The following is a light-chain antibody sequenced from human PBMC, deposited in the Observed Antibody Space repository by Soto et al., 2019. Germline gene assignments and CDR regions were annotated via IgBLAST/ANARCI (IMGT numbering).Light chain of an antibody. V-gene: IGLV2-14*01. Sequence: QSALTQPASVSGSPGQSITISCTRTSSDVGGYNYVSWYQQHPGKAPKLMIYEVSNRPSGVSNRFSGSKSANTASLTISGLQAEDEADYYCSSYTSSSTYVFGTGTKLTVL. CDR1: SSDVGGYNY. CDR2: EVS. CDR3: SSYTSSSTYV. J-gene: IGLJ1*01.